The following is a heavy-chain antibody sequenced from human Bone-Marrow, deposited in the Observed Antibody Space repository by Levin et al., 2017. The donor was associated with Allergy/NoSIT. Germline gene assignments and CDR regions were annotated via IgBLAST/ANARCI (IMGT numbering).Heavy chain of an antibody. J-gene: IGHJ4*02. CDR3: AREGVERWLGHDY. CDR2: ISTSGSTI. D-gene: IGHD6-19*01. CDR1: GFTFSAYE. Sequence: PGGSLRLSCAVSGFTFSAYEMIWVRQAPGKGLEWVSYISTSGSTIYYADSVKGRFTTSRDNAQNSLFLQMNSLRVEDTAVYYCAREGVERWLGHDYWGQGTLVTVSS. V-gene: IGHV3-48*03.